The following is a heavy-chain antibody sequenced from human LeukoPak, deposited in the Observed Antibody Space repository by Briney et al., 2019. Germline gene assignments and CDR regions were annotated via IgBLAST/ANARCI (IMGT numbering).Heavy chain of an antibody. J-gene: IGHJ6*03. CDR1: GGSISSGDYY. CDR2: IFHSGTT. CDR3: ARGGYYYLDV. Sequence: KASETLSLTCTVSGGSISSGDYYWSWIRQPPGKGLEWIAYIFHSGTTKYNPSLKSRVAISLDTPKSQFSLKLHSVTAADTAVYYCARGGYYYLDVWGRGTTVTVSS. V-gene: IGHV4-61*08.